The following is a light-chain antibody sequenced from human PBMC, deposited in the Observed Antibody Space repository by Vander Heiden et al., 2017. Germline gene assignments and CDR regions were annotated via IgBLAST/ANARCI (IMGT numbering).Light chain of an antibody. J-gene: IGKJ1*01. CDR3: RQALQTPRT. V-gene: IGKV2-28*01. CDR2: LGS. CDR1: QSLLHSNGYNY. Sequence: IVMTQSPLSLPVTPGEPASISCRSSQSLLHSNGYNYLDWYLQKPGQSPQLLIYLGSNRAPGVPDRFSGSGSGTDFTLKISRVEAEDVGVYYCRQALQTPRTFGQGTKVEIK.